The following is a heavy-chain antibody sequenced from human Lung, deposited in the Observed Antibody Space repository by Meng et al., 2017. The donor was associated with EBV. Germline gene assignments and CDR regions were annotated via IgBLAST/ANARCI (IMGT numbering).Heavy chain of an antibody. J-gene: IGHJ2*01. CDR3: ARGATSVFDL. CDR1: GDSFSSSSAA. V-gene: IGHV6-1*01. CDR2: TYYRSKWYN. Sequence: QAQLQQSGPGLGKPSQTLSLTCVNSGDSFSSSSAAWTWIRQSPSRGLEWLGRTYYRSKWYNDYAVFVKSRITINPDTSKNQFSLQLNSVTPEDTAVYYCARGATSVFDLWGRGTLVTVSS.